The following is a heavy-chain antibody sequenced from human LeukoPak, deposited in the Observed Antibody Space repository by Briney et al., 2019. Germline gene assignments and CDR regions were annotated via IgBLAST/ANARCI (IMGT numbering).Heavy chain of an antibody. CDR2: ISSSSYT. CDR1: GFTFSDYY. D-gene: IGHD3-22*01. Sequence: GGSLRLSCAASGFTFSDYYMSWIRQAPGKGLEWVSYISSSSYTNYADSVKGRFTISRDNAKNSLFLQMNSLRAEDTAVYYCARLYYDSSGVADAFDIWGQGTMVTVSS. J-gene: IGHJ3*02. CDR3: ARLYYDSSGVADAFDI. V-gene: IGHV3-11*06.